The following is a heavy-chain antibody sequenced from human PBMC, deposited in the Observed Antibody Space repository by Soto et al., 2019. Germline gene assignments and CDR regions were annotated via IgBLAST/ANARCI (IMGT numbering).Heavy chain of an antibody. CDR3: ARNPSTSWPPLYGMDV. V-gene: IGHV1-18*01. J-gene: IGHJ6*02. CDR2: ISPYNGNP. Sequence: QGHLVQSGAEVKKPGASVKVSCKASDYTFDSYGINWVRQAPGQGLEWMGWISPYNGNPKYAQKFQGRVTMTTDTSTTTAYMELRSLRSDDTAVHYCARNPSTSWPPLYGMDVWGQGTTVTVSS. CDR1: DYTFDSYG.